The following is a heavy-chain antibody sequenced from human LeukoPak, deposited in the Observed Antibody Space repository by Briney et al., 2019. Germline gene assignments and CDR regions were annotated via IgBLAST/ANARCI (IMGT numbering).Heavy chain of an antibody. D-gene: IGHD6-19*01. CDR1: GFTFSSYG. J-gene: IGHJ6*02. Sequence: GGSLTLSCAASGFTFSSYGMHWVRQAPGKGLEWVAVISYDGSNKYYADSVKGRFTISRDNSKNTLYLQMNSLRAEDTAVYYCAKVGSSGWYSDYYYGMDVWGQGTTVTVSS. CDR3: AKVGSSGWYSDYYYGMDV. CDR2: ISYDGSNK. V-gene: IGHV3-30*18.